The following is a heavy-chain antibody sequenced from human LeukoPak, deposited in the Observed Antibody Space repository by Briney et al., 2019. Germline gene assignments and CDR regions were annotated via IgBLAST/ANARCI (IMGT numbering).Heavy chain of an antibody. J-gene: IGHJ5*02. CDR2: IYHSGTI. Sequence: SETLSLTCTVSGGSISGYYWNWIRQSPEKGLEWIGYIYHSGTINFNPSLKARVTMSIDTSKNQFSLKLSSVTAADTAVYYCARYVIAAAASWWFDPWGQGTLVTVSS. D-gene: IGHD6-13*01. CDR3: ARYVIAAAASWWFDP. CDR1: GGSISGYY. V-gene: IGHV4-59*12.